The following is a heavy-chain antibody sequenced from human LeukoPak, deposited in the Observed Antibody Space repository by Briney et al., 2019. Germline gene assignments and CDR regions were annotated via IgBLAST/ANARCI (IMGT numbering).Heavy chain of an antibody. CDR3: ARLRRVTLYYQGFDY. V-gene: IGHV4-59*08. CDR1: GGSISSYY. CDR2: IYYSGST. D-gene: IGHD2-2*01. Sequence: PSETLSLTCTVSGGSISSYYWSWIRQPPGKGLEWIGYIYYSGSTNYNPSLKSRVTISVDTSKNQFSLKLSSVTAADTAVYYCARLRRVTLYYQGFDYWGQGTLVTVSS. J-gene: IGHJ4*02.